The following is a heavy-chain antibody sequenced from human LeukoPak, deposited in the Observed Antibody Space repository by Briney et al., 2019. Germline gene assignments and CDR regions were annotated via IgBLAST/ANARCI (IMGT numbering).Heavy chain of an antibody. CDR2: IYSGGST. J-gene: IGHJ4*02. CDR1: GDSTSSGPYY. V-gene: IGHV4-61*02. D-gene: IGHD3-22*01. CDR3: AREGSIYYYDSSDYLGY. Sequence: SQTLSLTCTVSGDSTSSGPYYWSWIRQPAGKELEWIGRIYSGGSTSYNPSLKSRVTISVDTSKNQFSLKLSSVTAADTAIYYCAREGSIYYYDSSDYLGYWGQGTLVTVSS.